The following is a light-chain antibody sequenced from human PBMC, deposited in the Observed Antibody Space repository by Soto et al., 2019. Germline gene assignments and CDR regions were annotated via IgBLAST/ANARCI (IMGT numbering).Light chain of an antibody. Sequence: QSVLTQPPSASGTPGQRVTISCSGSSSNIGSNTVNWYQQLPGTDPKLLIYSNNQRPSGVPDRFSGSKSGTSASLAISGLQSEDEADYYCAAWDDSLNGPIYVIGTVKKVTV. CDR2: SNN. CDR3: AAWDDSLNGPIYV. J-gene: IGLJ1*01. CDR1: SSNIGSNT. V-gene: IGLV1-44*01.